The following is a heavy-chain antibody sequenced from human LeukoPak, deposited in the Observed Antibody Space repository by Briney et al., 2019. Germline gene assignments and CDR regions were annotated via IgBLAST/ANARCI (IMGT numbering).Heavy chain of an antibody. CDR1: GGXISSGGYY. CDR3: ARAKDISGSYYYYGMDV. CDR2: IYYSGST. J-gene: IGHJ6*02. V-gene: IGHV4-31*02. Sequence: LXXTXXXSGGXISSGGYYWSWIRQHPGKGLEWIGYIYYSGSTYYNPSLKSRVTISVDTSKNQFSLKLSSVTAADTAVYYCARAKDISGSYYYYGMDVWGQGTTVTVSS. D-gene: IGHD2-15*01.